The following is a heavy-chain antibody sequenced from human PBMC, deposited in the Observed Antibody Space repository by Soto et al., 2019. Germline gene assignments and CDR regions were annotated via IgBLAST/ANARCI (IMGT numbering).Heavy chain of an antibody. V-gene: IGHV3-7*01. J-gene: IGHJ4*02. Sequence: GGSLRLSCAVSGLTFSNYWMTWVRQAPGKGLEWVANINQDGSEKHYVDSVKGRFTISRDNVKKSLYLQMNSLRAADTAVYYCARPGGSGWYYFDSWGQGSQVTVSS. CDR2: INQDGSEK. CDR1: GLTFSNYW. CDR3: ARPGGSGWYYFDS. D-gene: IGHD6-13*01.